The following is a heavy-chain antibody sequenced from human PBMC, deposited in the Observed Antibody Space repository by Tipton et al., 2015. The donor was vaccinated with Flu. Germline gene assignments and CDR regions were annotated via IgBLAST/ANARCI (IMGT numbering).Heavy chain of an antibody. Sequence: SLRLSCAASGFTFYAYGMGWVRQAPGKGLEWVSGINWNGGSTGYGDSVKGRFTISRDNAKNALYLQINSLRAEDTALYYCASGSYYFDYWGQGTLVNVSS. CDR1: GFTFYAYG. CDR3: ASGSYYFDY. CDR2: INWNGGST. J-gene: IGHJ4*02. D-gene: IGHD1-26*01. V-gene: IGHV3-20*04.